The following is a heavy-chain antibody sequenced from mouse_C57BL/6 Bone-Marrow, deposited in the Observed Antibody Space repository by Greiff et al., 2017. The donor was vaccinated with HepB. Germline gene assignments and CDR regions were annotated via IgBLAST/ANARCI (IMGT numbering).Heavy chain of an antibody. D-gene: IGHD3-2*02. CDR1: GYTFTDYN. V-gene: IGHV1-18*01. Sequence: VQLKQSGPELVKPGASVKIPCKASGYTFTDYNMDWVKQSHGKSLEWIGDINPNNGGTIYNQKFKGKATLTVDKSSSTAYMELRSLTSEDTAVYYCARGEAQATRGYAMDYWGQGTSVTVSS. CDR3: ARGEAQATRGYAMDY. CDR2: INPNNGGT. J-gene: IGHJ4*01.